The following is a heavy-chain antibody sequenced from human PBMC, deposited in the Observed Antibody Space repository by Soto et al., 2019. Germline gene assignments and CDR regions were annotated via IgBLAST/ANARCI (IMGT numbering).Heavy chain of an antibody. CDR3: ARRGSNSGHNTETLKR. J-gene: IGHJ4*02. CDR2: IDPRDSSA. Sequence: PGESLKISCQTSGYTFTTYFITWVRQMAGRGPEWMGRIDPRDSSADYSPSFQGHVTMSIDASTHTAHLQWSSLKASDTAIYYCARRGSNSGHNTETLKRWGQGTLVTVSS. D-gene: IGHD1-1*01. CDR1: GYTFTTYF. V-gene: IGHV5-10-1*01.